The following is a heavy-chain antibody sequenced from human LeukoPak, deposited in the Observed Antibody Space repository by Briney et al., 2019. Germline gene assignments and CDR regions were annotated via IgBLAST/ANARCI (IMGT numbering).Heavy chain of an antibody. V-gene: IGHV3-20*04. J-gene: IGHJ3*02. CDR2: INWNGGST. D-gene: IGHD3-22*01. CDR1: GFTFDDYG. CDR3: AKEKEAGGYSVVAFDI. Sequence: GGSLRLSCAASGFTFDDYGMSWVRQAPGKGLEWVSGINWNGGSTGYAESVKGRFTISRDKAKNSLYLQMNSLRAEDTALYYCAKEKEAGGYSVVAFDIWGQGTMVTVSS.